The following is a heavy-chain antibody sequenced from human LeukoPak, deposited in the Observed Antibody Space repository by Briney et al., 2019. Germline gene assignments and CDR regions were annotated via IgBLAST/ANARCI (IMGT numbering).Heavy chain of an antibody. CDR3: AKSVRGYSYGYSDY. J-gene: IGHJ4*02. V-gene: IGHV3-23*01. CDR1: GFTFSSYA. D-gene: IGHD5-18*01. CDR2: ISGSGGST. Sequence: GSLRLSCAASGFTFSSYAMSWVRQAPGKGLEWVSAISGSGGSTYYADSVKGRFTISRDNSKNTLYLQMNSLRAEDTAVYYCAKSVRGYSYGYSDYWGQGTLVTVSS.